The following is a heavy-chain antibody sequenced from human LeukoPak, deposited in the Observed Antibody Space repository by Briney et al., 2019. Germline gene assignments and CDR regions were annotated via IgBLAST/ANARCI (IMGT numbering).Heavy chain of an antibody. J-gene: IGHJ4*02. D-gene: IGHD3-10*01. CDR1: GGSISSSSYY. Sequence: PSETLSLTCTVSGGSISSSSYYWGWIRQPPGKGLEWIGSIYYSGSTYYNPALKSRVTISVDTSKNQFSLKLSSVTAADTAVYYCARGRDLPSDYWGQGTLVTVSS. CDR3: ARGRDLPSDY. V-gene: IGHV4-39*01. CDR2: IYYSGST.